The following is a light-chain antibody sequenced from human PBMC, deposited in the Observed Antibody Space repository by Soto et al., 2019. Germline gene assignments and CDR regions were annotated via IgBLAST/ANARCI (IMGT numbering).Light chain of an antibody. V-gene: IGKV3-20*01. Sequence: EVVLTQSPGTLSLSPGERATLSCRASQSLSSNSLAWYQQKPGQAPRLPIYGASSRATGIPDRFSGSASGTGFTLPISRLEPEDFAVYYCQQYGSSPRTFGQGTKVEIK. CDR1: QSLSSNS. J-gene: IGKJ1*01. CDR2: GAS. CDR3: QQYGSSPRT.